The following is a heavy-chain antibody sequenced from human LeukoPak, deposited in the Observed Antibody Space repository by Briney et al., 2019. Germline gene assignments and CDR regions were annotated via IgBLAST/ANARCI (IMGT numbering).Heavy chain of an antibody. CDR2: IYYSGST. Sequence: PSETLSLTCTVSGGSISSYYWSWIRQPPGKGLEWIGYIYYSGSTNYNPSLKSRVTISVDTSKNQFSLKLSSVTAADTAVYYCARVGGYSSGWFDAFDIWGQGTMVTVSS. J-gene: IGHJ3*02. V-gene: IGHV4-59*01. D-gene: IGHD6-19*01. CDR3: ARVGGYSSGWFDAFDI. CDR1: GGSISSYY.